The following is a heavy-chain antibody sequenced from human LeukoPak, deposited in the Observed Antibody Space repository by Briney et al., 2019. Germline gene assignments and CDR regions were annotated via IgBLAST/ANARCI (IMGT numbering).Heavy chain of an antibody. CDR3: ARDRKDYDFWSGYSYYYYMDV. Sequence: ASVKVSCKASGYTFTGYYMHWVRQAPGQGLEWMGWINPNSGGTNYAQKFQGRVTMTRGTSISTAYMELSRLRSDDTAVYYCARDRKDYDFWSGYSYYYYMDVWGKGTTVTVSS. V-gene: IGHV1-2*02. J-gene: IGHJ6*03. CDR2: INPNSGGT. CDR1: GYTFTGYY. D-gene: IGHD3-3*01.